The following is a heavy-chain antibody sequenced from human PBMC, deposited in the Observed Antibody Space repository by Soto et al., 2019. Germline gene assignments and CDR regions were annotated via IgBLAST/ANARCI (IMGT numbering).Heavy chain of an antibody. D-gene: IGHD6-13*01. J-gene: IGHJ4*02. CDR2: IYYCGST. V-gene: IGHV4-59*01. CDR1: GGSISSYY. CDR3: AIGDPIAAAGTLPYFDY. Sequence: QVQLQESGPGLVKPSETLSLTCTVSGGSISSYYWSWIRQPPGKGLYWIGYIYYCGSTNYNPSLKSRVTISVDTSKNQFSMKLSSVTAADTAVYYCAIGDPIAAAGTLPYFDYWGQGTLVTVS.